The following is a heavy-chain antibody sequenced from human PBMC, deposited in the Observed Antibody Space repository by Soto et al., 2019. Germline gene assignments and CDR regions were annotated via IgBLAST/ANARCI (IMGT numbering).Heavy chain of an antibody. V-gene: IGHV4-31*03. Sequence: SETLSLTCTVSGGSISSGGYYWSWIRQHPGKGLEWIGYIYYSGSTYYNTSLKSRVTISVDKSKNQFSLKLSSVTAADTAVYYCARAYNLWFGDWFDPWGQGTLVTVSS. J-gene: IGHJ5*02. CDR3: ARAYNLWFGDWFDP. CDR1: GGSISSGGYY. CDR2: IYYSGST. D-gene: IGHD3-10*01.